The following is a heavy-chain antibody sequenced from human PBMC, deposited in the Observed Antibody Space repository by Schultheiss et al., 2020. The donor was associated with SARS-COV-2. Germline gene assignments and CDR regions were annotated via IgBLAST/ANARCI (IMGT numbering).Heavy chain of an antibody. CDR1: GFTFSSYG. CDR2: ISYDGSNK. V-gene: IGHV3-30*03. CDR3: ARDSWFDP. J-gene: IGHJ5*02. Sequence: GGSLRLSCAASGFTFSSYGMHWVRQAPGKGLEWVAVISYDGSNKYYADSVKGRFTISRDNAKNSLYLQMNSLRAEDTAVYYCARDSWFDPWGQGTLVTVSS.